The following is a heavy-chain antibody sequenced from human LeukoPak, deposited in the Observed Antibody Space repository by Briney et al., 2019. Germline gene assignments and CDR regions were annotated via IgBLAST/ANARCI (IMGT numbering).Heavy chain of an antibody. D-gene: IGHD6-19*01. Sequence: TGGSLRLSCAASGFTFSSYGMHWVRQAPGKGLEWVAFIRYDGSNKYYADSVKGRFTISRDNSKNTLYLQMNSLRAEDTAVYSCAKCEYSRGWYGRYYFDYWGQGTLVTVSS. V-gene: IGHV3-30*02. CDR2: IRYDGSNK. CDR3: AKCEYSRGWYGRYYFDY. CDR1: GFTFSSYG. J-gene: IGHJ4*02.